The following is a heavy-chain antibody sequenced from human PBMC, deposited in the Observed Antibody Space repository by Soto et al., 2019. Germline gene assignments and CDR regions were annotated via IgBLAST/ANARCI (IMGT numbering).Heavy chain of an antibody. CDR1: GGSISSSSYY. Sequence: SETLSLTCTVSGGSISSSSYYWGWIRQPPGKGLEWIGSIYYSGSTYYNPSLKSRVTISVDTSKNQFSLKLSSVTAADTAVYYCARPINVYCSGGSCSPTVWFDPWGQGTLVTVSS. CDR3: ARPINVYCSGGSCSPTVWFDP. V-gene: IGHV4-39*01. CDR2: IYYSGST. J-gene: IGHJ5*02. D-gene: IGHD2-15*01.